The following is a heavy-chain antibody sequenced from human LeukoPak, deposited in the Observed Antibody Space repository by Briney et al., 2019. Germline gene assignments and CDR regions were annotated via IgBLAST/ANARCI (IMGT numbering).Heavy chain of an antibody. CDR2: IYRGTV. CDR1: RASIIGHF. J-gene: IGHJ5*02. CDR3: VSVGYGSGTWGWFVR. Sequence: SETLSLTRKVTRASIIGHFWSWIGQSRGKGVECMGYIYRGTVDYNPSLKSRAAISGDTYKNQVSLNLNAVTTVDTAMYYCVSVGYGSGTWGWFVRWGQGILVSVSP. D-gene: IGHD3-10*01. V-gene: IGHV4-59*11.